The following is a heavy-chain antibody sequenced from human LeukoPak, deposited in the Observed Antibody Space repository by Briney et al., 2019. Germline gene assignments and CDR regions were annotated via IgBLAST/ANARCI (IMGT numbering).Heavy chain of an antibody. CDR1: GFTLSDYD. D-gene: IGHD3/OR15-3a*01. J-gene: IGHJ6*02. CDR2: LGSAGDK. CDR3: ARAKRETSTRPWTSGMDV. V-gene: IGHV3-13*01. Sequence: GGSLRPSCAASGFTLSDYDIHWVRQPIGKGLNWVSGLGSAGDKYHAGSERGRFTISREDAENSVYLQMNGLRPEDTAIYYCARAKRETSTRPWTSGMDVWGQGTRVTVSS.